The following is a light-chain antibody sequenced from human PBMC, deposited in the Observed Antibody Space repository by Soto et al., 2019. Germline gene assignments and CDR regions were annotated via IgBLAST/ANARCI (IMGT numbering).Light chain of an antibody. CDR2: AAS. Sequence: DIQMTQSPSTLSGSVGDRVTITCRASQTISSWLAWYQQKPGKAPKRLICAASSVQSGVPTRFSGSGSGTEFTLTISSLQPDDFATYYCQQYNSYSRTFGQGTKVDIK. J-gene: IGKJ1*01. CDR1: QTISSW. V-gene: IGKV1-5*01. CDR3: QQYNSYSRT.